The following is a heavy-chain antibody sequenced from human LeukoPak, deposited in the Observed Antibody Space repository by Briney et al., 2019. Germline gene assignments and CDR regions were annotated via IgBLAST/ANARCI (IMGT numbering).Heavy chain of an antibody. Sequence: GGSLRLSCAASGFTLSRYGMSWVRQAPGKGLEWVSDISGSGGSTYNADSVKGRFTISRDNSKNTLNLQMNSLRAEDTAVYYCAKDYLPYSSGLGADFDYWGQGTLVTVSS. D-gene: IGHD3-22*01. CDR1: GFTLSRYG. CDR2: ISGSGGST. J-gene: IGHJ4*02. CDR3: AKDYLPYSSGLGADFDY. V-gene: IGHV3-23*01.